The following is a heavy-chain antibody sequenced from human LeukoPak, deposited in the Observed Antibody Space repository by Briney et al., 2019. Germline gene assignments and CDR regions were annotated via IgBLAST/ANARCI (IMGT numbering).Heavy chain of an antibody. CDR2: IKQDGSEQ. J-gene: IGHJ4*02. CDR3: VRALWFGEAFFDF. V-gene: IGHV3-7*01. Sequence: GGALRLSCAASGFTFSGYWMTWLRQAPGKGLEWVANIKQDGSEQYYVDSVKGRFTISRDNAKNSLYLQMNSLRAEDTALYYCVRALWFGEAFFDFWGQGALVTVSS. CDR1: GFTFSGYW. D-gene: IGHD3-10*01.